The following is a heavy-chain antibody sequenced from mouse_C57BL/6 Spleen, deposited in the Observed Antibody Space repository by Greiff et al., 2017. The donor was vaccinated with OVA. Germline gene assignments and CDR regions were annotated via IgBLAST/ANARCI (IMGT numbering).Heavy chain of an antibody. Sequence: VKLMESGPGLVQPSQSLSITCTVSGFSLTSYGVHWVRQPPGKGLEWLGVIWSGGSTDYNAAFISRLSISKDNSKSQVFFKMNSLQADDTAIYYCAKNLDYYGSSYGYAMDYWGQGTSVTVSS. V-gene: IGHV2-4*01. D-gene: IGHD1-1*01. CDR2: IWSGGST. CDR1: GFSLTSYG. CDR3: AKNLDYYGSSYGYAMDY. J-gene: IGHJ4*01.